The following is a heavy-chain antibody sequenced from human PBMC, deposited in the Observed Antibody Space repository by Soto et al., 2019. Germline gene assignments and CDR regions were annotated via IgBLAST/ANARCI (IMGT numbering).Heavy chain of an antibody. J-gene: IGHJ6*02. V-gene: IGHV3-23*01. Sequence: EVQVLESGGGLAQPGGSLRLSCVASGFTFSDYAMAWVRQSPGKGLEWVSSISGSGGSTYYADSVKGRFTNSRDNSKNTVFLQMNSLRAEDTAVYYCAKDHGMDVWGQGATVTVSS. CDR1: GFTFSDYA. CDR2: ISGSGGST. CDR3: AKDHGMDV.